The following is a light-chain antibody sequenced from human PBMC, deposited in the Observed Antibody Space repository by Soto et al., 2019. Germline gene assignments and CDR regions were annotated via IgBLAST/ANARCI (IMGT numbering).Light chain of an antibody. V-gene: IGKV3-11*01. CDR1: QSVSIY. CDR2: DAS. Sequence: ENLFTHSPPPLSFSPGGKATLPCRGRQSVSIYLAWYQQKPGQAPRLLIYDASNRATGIPDRFSGSGSGTDFTLTISSLEPEDFAVYYCQQRSNWPPITFGQGTRLEIK. J-gene: IGKJ5*01. CDR3: QQRSNWPPIT.